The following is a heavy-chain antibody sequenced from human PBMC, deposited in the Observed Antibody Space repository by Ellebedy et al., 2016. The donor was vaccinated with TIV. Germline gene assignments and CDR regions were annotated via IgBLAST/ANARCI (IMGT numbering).Heavy chain of an antibody. V-gene: IGHV4-59*01. CDR3: GRDYWGSIDY. CDR1: GGSFTNYA. J-gene: IGHJ4*02. Sequence: SETLSLTXTVSGGSFTNYACCWIWQPPRQRMEWNAYVSVNGSDNFNPSLKIRVTMSLDTSTKQFSLNLRSVSAADTAIYFCGRDYWGSIDYWGQGILVTVSS. CDR2: VSVNGSD. D-gene: IGHD3-10*01.